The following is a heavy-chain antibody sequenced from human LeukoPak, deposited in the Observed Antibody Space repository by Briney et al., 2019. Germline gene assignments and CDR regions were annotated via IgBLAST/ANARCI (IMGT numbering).Heavy chain of an antibody. CDR3: ARDNWNYGSSMDV. CDR2: IYYSRST. J-gene: IGHJ6*02. V-gene: IGHV4-59*01. Sequence: TSETLSLTCTVSGGSISSYYWSWIRQPPGKGLEWIGYIYYSRSTNYNPSLKSRVTMSVDTSKNQFSLKLSSVTAADTAVYYCARDNWNYGSSMDVWGQGTTVTVSS. CDR1: GGSISSYY. D-gene: IGHD1-7*01.